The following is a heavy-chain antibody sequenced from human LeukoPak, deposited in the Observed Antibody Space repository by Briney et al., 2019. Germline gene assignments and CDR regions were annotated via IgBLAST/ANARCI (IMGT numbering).Heavy chain of an antibody. CDR1: GGTFSSYA. Sequence: SVKVSCKASGGTFSSYAISWVRQAPGQGLEWMGRIIPILGIANYAQKFQGRVTMTRVTSTSTVYMEVSSLRSEDTAVYYCASLGWESAWWGQGTLVTVSS. CDR2: IIPILGIA. V-gene: IGHV1-69*04. CDR3: ASLGWESAW. J-gene: IGHJ4*02. D-gene: IGHD1-26*01.